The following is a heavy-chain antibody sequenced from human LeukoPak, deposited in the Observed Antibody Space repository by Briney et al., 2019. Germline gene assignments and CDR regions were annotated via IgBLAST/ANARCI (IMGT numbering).Heavy chain of an antibody. CDR2: IYYSGST. D-gene: IGHD3-22*01. CDR3: ARRVRGFNWFDP. CDR1: GGSVSSYY. J-gene: IGHJ5*02. Sequence: SETLSLTCTVSGGSVSSYYWSWIRQPPGKGLEWIGYIYYSGSTNYNPSLKSRVTISVDTSKNQFSLKLSSVTAADTAVYYCARRVRGFNWFDPWGQGTLVTVSS. V-gene: IGHV4-59*02.